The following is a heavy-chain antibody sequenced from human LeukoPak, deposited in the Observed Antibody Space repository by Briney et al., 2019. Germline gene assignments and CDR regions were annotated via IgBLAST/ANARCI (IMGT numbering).Heavy chain of an antibody. V-gene: IGHV3-74*01. CDR2: IKNDGSRT. J-gene: IGHJ4*02. D-gene: IGHD3-9*01. Sequence: PGGSLRLSCAASGFTFSSYWMHWVRQAPGKGLVWVSRIKNDGSRTGYADSVKGRFTISRDNAKNTLYLQMDSLRVEDTAVYYCGAGYGFDYWGQGTLVTVSS. CDR3: GAGYGFDY. CDR1: GFTFSSYW.